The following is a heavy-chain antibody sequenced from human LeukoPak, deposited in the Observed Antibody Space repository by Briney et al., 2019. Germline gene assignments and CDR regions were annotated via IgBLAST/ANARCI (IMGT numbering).Heavy chain of an antibody. D-gene: IGHD3-10*01. Sequence: GASVKVSCKASGGTFSSYAISWVRQAPGQGLEWMGGIIPIFGTANYAQKFQGRVTMTRDTSTSTVYMELSSLRSEDTAVYYCARIFQPSGIMNYYGSGSEDCWGQGTLVTVSS. CDR3: ARIFQPSGIMNYYGSGSEDC. J-gene: IGHJ4*02. V-gene: IGHV1-69*05. CDR2: IIPIFGTA. CDR1: GGTFSSYA.